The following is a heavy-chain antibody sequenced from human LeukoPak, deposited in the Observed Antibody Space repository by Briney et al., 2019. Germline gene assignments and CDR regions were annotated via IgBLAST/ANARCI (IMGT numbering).Heavy chain of an antibody. J-gene: IGHJ3*02. CDR3: ARDKQWPYEEAFDI. V-gene: IGHV3-23*01. CDR2: ISGSGGST. D-gene: IGHD6-19*01. Sequence: GGSLRLSCAASGFTFSSYAMSWVRQAPGKGLEWVSAISGSGGSTYYADSVKGRFTISRDNSKNTLYLEMNSLRAEDTAVYYCARDKQWPYEEAFDIWGQGTMVTVSS. CDR1: GFTFSSYA.